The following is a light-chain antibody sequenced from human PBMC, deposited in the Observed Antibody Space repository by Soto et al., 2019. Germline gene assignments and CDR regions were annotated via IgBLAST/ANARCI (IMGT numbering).Light chain of an antibody. Sequence: DIQMTQSPSALSASVGDRVTITCRASQSISGYLNWYLQRPQKAPELLIYAASTLESGVPSRFSGSGSGTDFTLTISSLQSEDFATYYCQQSYSFPRTFGGGTKVDI. J-gene: IGKJ4*01. CDR1: QSISGY. V-gene: IGKV1-39*01. CDR2: AAS. CDR3: QQSYSFPRT.